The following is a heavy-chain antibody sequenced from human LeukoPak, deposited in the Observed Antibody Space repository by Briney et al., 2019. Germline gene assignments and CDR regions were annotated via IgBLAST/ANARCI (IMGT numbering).Heavy chain of an antibody. Sequence: GESLKISCKGSGYSFTNYWIGWVRQMSGKGLEWMGIIYPGDSDTRYSPSFRGQVAISADKSTSTAYLQWSSLKASDTAMYYCARQGITVSGPDYWGQGTLVTVSS. CDR1: GYSFTNYW. V-gene: IGHV5-51*01. D-gene: IGHD6-19*01. J-gene: IGHJ4*02. CDR3: ARQGITVSGPDY. CDR2: IYPGDSDT.